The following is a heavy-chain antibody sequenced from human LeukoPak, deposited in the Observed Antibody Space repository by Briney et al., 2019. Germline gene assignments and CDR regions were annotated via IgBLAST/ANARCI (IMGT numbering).Heavy chain of an antibody. CDR1: GYTFTCYY. Sequence: ASVKVSCKASGYTFTCYYMHWVRQAPGQGLEWMGWINPNSGGTKYAQKFQGRVTMTRDTSISTGDMELSRLRSDNTAVYYCARGEVSSWYDYFQHWGQGSLVTVSS. D-gene: IGHD6-13*01. CDR2: INPNSGGT. CDR3: ARGEVSSWYDYFQH. J-gene: IGHJ1*01. V-gene: IGHV1-2*02.